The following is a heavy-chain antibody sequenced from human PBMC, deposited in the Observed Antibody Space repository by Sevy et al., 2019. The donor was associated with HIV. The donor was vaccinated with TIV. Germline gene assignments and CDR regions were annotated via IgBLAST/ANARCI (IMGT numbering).Heavy chain of an antibody. CDR3: TRDGGSYFYYYYYYYYMDV. V-gene: IGHV3-49*04. CDR2: IRSKAYGGTT. CDR1: GFTFGDYV. D-gene: IGHD1-26*01. J-gene: IGHJ6*03. Sequence: GGSLRLSCTASGFTFGDYVMSWVRQAPGKGLEWVGFIRSKAYGGTTEYAASVKGRFTISRDDSKSIAYLQMNSLKTEDTAVYYCTRDGGSYFYYYYYYYYMDVWGKGTTVTVSS.